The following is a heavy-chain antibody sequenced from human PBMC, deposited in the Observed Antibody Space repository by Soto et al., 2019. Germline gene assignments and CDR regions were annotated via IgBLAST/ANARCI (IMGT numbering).Heavy chain of an antibody. D-gene: IGHD3-3*01. CDR3: AGDTFGVVISFDY. CDR2: IYYSGST. Sequence: QLQLQESGPGLVKPSETLSLTCTVSGGSISSSSYYWGWIRQPPGKGLEWIGSIYYSGSTYYNPSLKSRVTISVDTSKNQFSLKLSSVTAADTAVYYCAGDTFGVVISFDYWGQGTLVTVSS. CDR1: GGSISSSSYY. V-gene: IGHV4-39*02. J-gene: IGHJ4*02.